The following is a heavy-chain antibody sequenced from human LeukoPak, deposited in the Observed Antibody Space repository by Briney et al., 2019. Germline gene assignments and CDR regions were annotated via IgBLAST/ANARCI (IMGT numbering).Heavy chain of an antibody. CDR1: GYTFTSYD. V-gene: IGHV1-8*03. CDR3: ARGRAGPSAGFDYYDSSGYPY. CDR2: MNPNSGNT. D-gene: IGHD3-22*01. Sequence: ASVKVSCKASGYTFTSYDINWVRQAPGQGLEWMGWMNPNSGNTEYAQKFQGRVTITRNTSISTADMELSSLRSEDTAVYYCARGRAGPSAGFDYYDSSGYPYWGQGTLVTVSS. J-gene: IGHJ4*02.